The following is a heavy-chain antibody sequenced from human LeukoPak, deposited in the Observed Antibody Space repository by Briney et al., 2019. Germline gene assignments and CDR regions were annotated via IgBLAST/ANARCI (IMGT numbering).Heavy chain of an antibody. CDR3: ARVAAAGTPQVDY. CDR1: GGSISSYY. CDR2: IYYSGST. J-gene: IGHJ4*02. V-gene: IGHV4-59*01. D-gene: IGHD6-13*01. Sequence: PSETLFLTCTVSGGSISSYYWSWIRQPPGKGLEWIGYIYYSGSTNYNPSLKSRVTISVDTSKNQFSLKLSSVTAADTAVYYCARVAAAGTPQVDYWGQGTLVTVSS.